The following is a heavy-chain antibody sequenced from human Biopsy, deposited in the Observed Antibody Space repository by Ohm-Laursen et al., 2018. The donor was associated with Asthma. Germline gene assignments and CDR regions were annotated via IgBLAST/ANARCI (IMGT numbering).Heavy chain of an antibody. Sequence: GSSVKVSCKSSGYTFIHFAIHWVRQDPGQRLEWMGWINAGDGNTKYSQKFQGRVTITRDTSASTAYMDLRSLRSEDTAMYYCARTYYDFLTGQVNDAFALWGQGTMVTVSS. J-gene: IGHJ3*01. V-gene: IGHV1-3*01. CDR1: GYTFIHFA. D-gene: IGHD3-9*01. CDR2: INAGDGNT. CDR3: ARTYYDFLTGQVNDAFAL.